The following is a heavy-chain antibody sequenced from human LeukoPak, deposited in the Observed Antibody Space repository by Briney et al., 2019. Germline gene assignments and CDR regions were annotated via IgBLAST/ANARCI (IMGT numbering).Heavy chain of an antibody. V-gene: IGHV4-59*12. J-gene: IGHJ3*02. CDR2: IYYSGST. D-gene: IGHD4-23*01. CDR1: GGSISSYY. Sequence: SETLSLTCTVSGGSISSYYWSWIRQPPGKGLEWIGYIYYSGSTNYNPSLKSRVTISVDTSKNQFSLKLSSVTAADTAVYYCARDRNWYTVAYDAFDIWGQGPMVTVSS. CDR3: ARDRNWYTVAYDAFDI.